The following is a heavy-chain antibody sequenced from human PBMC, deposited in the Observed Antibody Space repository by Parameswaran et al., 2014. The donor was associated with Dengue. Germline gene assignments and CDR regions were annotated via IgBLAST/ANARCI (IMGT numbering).Heavy chain of an antibody. Sequence: ESLKISCTVSGGSISSYYWSWIRQPPGKGLEWIGYIYYSGSTNYNPSLKSRVAISLDTSKNQFSLKLNSVTAADTAVYYCARGGGYSGYDPNFDYWGQGTLVTVSS. CDR2: IYYSGST. V-gene: IGHV4-59*13. CDR1: GGSISSYY. D-gene: IGHD5-12*01. J-gene: IGHJ4*02. CDR3: ARGGGYSGYDPNFDY.